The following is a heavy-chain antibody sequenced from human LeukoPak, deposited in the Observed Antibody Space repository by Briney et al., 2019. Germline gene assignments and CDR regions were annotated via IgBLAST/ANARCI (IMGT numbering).Heavy chain of an antibody. Sequence: PGGSLRLSCAASGFTFSNAWMSWVRQALGKGLEWVGRIKSKTDGGTTDYAAPVKGRFTISRDDSKNTLYLQMNSLKTEDTAVYYCTTENPLADYYDSSGYFPWWGQGTLVTVSS. CDR2: IKSKTDGGTT. J-gene: IGHJ4*02. D-gene: IGHD3-22*01. CDR3: TTENPLADYYDSSGYFPW. V-gene: IGHV3-15*01. CDR1: GFTFSNAW.